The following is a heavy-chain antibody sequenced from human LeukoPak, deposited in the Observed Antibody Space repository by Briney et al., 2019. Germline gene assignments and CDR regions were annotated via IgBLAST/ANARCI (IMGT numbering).Heavy chain of an antibody. CDR1: GFTLRTYA. Sequence: PGGSLRLSCAASGFTLRTYAMNWVRQAPGKGLEWVSAISSSGGGTYVADSVKGRFTSSRDNSKNTLYLQMNRLRAEDTAVYYCARDDPFDYWGQGTLVTVSS. D-gene: IGHD1-1*01. J-gene: IGHJ4*02. CDR2: ISSSGGGT. V-gene: IGHV3-23*01. CDR3: ARDDPFDY.